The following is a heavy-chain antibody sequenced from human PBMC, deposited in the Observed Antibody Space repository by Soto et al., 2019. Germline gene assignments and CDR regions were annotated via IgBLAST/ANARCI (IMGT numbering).Heavy chain of an antibody. CDR2: IYHSGST. V-gene: IGHV4-4*02. D-gene: IGHD3-10*01. CDR1: GGSISSSNW. CDR3: ARVRMVRGVITPPDY. Sequence: SETLSLTCAVSGGSISSSNWWRWVRQPPGKGLEWIGEIYHSGSTNYNPSLKSRVTISVDKSKNQFSLKLSSVTAAGTAVYYCARVRMVRGVITPPDYWGQGTLVTVSS. J-gene: IGHJ4*02.